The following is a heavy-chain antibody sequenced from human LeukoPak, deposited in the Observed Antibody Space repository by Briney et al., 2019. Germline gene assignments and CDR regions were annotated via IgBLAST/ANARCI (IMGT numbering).Heavy chain of an antibody. J-gene: IGHJ4*02. CDR2: INPNSGGT. Sequence: ASVTVSCKASGYTFTGYYMHWVRQAPGQGLEWMGWINPNSGGTNYAQKFQGRVTMTRDTSISTAYMELSRLGSDDTAVYYCARTRDGYNSYSFDYWGQGTRVTVSS. CDR1: GYTFTGYY. CDR3: ARTRDGYNSYSFDY. D-gene: IGHD5-24*01. V-gene: IGHV1-2*02.